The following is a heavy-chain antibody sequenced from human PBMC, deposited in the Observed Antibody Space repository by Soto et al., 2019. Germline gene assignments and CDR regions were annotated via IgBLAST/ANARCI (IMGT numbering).Heavy chain of an antibody. CDR3: ARQAGGGRHYYGMDV. CDR1: GGSISSNSYF. Sequence: ETLSLTCTVSGGSISSNSYFWGWIRQPPGKGLEWIANIFYSGSAYYNPSLKSRITISVDTSKNQFSLRLSSVTAADTAVYYCARQAGGGRHYYGMDVWGQGTTVTVSS. J-gene: IGHJ6*02. D-gene: IGHD2-15*01. CDR2: IFYSGSA. V-gene: IGHV4-39*01.